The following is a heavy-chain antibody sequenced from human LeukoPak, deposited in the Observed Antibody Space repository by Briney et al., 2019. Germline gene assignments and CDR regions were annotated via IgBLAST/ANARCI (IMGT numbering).Heavy chain of an antibody. D-gene: IGHD3-22*01. CDR2: ISSSISTI. CDR1: GFTFSSYA. J-gene: IGHJ4*02. V-gene: IGHV3-48*01. Sequence: PGGSLRLSCAASGFTFSSYAMHWVRQAPGKGLEWVSYISSSISTIYYADSVKGRFTISRDNAKNSLCLQMNSLRAEDTAVYYCARDQVNYYDSFDYWGQGTLVTVSS. CDR3: ARDQVNYYDSFDY.